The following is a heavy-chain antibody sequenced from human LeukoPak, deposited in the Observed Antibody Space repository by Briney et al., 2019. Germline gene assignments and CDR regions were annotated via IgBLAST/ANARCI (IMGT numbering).Heavy chain of an antibody. V-gene: IGHV1-18*01. Sequence: ASVKVSCKASGFTFTSYGFNWVRQAPGQGLEWMGWISAYNGNTNYPQKLQGRVTMNTDTSTSTAYMELRSLISDDTAIYYCARVSSSWYYFDYWGQGTLVTVSS. CDR1: GFTFTSYG. J-gene: IGHJ4*02. CDR3: ARVSSSWYYFDY. CDR2: ISAYNGNT. D-gene: IGHD6-13*01.